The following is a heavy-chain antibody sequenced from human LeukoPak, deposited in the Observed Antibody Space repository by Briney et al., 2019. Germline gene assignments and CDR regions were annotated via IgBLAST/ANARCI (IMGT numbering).Heavy chain of an antibody. V-gene: IGHV1-69*13. J-gene: IGHJ4*02. Sequence: SVKVSCKASGGIFSSHSISWVRQAPGQGLEWMGGIIPIFGTANYAQNFQGRVTITADESTSTAYMELSSLRSDDTAVYYCAREMGIAVAGAFGYWGRGTLVTVSS. CDR3: AREMGIAVAGAFGY. CDR2: IIPIFGTA. D-gene: IGHD6-19*01. CDR1: GGIFSSHS.